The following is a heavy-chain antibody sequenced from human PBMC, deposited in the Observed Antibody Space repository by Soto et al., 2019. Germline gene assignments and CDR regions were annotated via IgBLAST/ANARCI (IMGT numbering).Heavy chain of an antibody. CDR2: IYYSGST. J-gene: IGHJ5*02. Sequence: QLQLQESGPGLVKPSETLSLTCTVSGGSISNSAKYWGWIRQPPGKGLEWIGTIYYSGSTYYNPSVKSRVPISVDTSKNQFSLRLSSVTAADTAVYYCARPEHYDDFDPWGQGMLVTVSS. CDR3: ARPEHYDDFDP. D-gene: IGHD3-3*01. CDR1: GGSISNSAKY. V-gene: IGHV4-39*01.